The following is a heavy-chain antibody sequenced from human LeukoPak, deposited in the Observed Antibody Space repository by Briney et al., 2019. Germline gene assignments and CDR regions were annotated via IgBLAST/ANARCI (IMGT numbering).Heavy chain of an antibody. D-gene: IGHD6-13*01. CDR1: GGSVSGYY. CDR3: ARSSSSWSHFDY. V-gene: IGHV4-59*02. CDR2: IYYSGST. Sequence: SETLSLTCVVSGGSVSGYYWGWIRQPPGRGLEWIGYIYYSGSTNYNPSLKSRVTISVDTSKNQFSLKLSSVTAADTAVYYCARSSSSWSHFDYWGQGTLVTVSS. J-gene: IGHJ4*02.